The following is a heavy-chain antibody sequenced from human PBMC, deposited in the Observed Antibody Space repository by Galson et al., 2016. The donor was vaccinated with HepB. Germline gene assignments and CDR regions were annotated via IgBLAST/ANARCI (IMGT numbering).Heavy chain of an antibody. J-gene: IGHJ4*02. CDR1: GFPFGDSA. V-gene: IGHV3-49*03. CDR3: VRRRYGSGNYRFFDY. CDR2: IRSKGFGGTA. Sequence: SLRLSCAGSGFPFGDSAMSWFRQAPGKGPGWVGFIRSKGFGGTAEYAASVKGRFTLSRDDSKSIAYLQMNSLKTEDTAMYYCVRRRYGSGNYRFFDYWGQGSLVTVSS. D-gene: IGHD3-10*01.